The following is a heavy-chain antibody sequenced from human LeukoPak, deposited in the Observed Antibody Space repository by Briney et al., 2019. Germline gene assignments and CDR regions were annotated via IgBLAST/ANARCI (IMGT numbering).Heavy chain of an antibody. CDR2: MNPNSGNT. CDR1: GYTFTSYD. D-gene: IGHD3-10*01. J-gene: IGHJ6*02. Sequence: ASVKVSCKASGYTFTSYDINWVRQATGQGLEWMGWMNPNSGNTGYAQKFQGRATMTRNTSISTAYTELSSLRSEDTAVYHCAREVDYYGSGSYSYYYYGMDVWGQGTTVTVSS. CDR3: AREVDYYGSGSYSYYYYGMDV. V-gene: IGHV1-8*01.